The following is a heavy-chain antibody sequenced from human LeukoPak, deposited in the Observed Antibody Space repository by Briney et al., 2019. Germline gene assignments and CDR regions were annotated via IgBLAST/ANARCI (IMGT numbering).Heavy chain of an antibody. V-gene: IGHV3-74*01. CDR2: INPAGSVT. CDR1: GFTISSYW. CDR3: SRDFVGAEDY. J-gene: IGHJ4*02. Sequence: GGSLRLSXSAPGFTISSYWMHWVRQAPGKGLVWVPRINPAGSVTNHADSVRGRFTISRDTATNTLYLEMNSLRAEATAVYYCSRDFVGAEDYWGQGTLVTVSS. D-gene: IGHD3-16*01.